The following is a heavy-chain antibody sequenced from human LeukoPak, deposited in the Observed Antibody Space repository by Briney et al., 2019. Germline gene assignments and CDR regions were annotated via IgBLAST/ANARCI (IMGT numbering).Heavy chain of an antibody. V-gene: IGHV3-30*18. Sequence: GGSLRLSCAASGFTFKTYGMHWVRQAPGKGLEWVAVIGNDGIIKRYGDSVKGRFTISRDNPKNTLHLQMNSLRAADTALYYCVKDRGLSGYDGLEYWGQGAQVTVSS. J-gene: IGHJ4*02. CDR1: GFTFKTYG. D-gene: IGHD5-12*01. CDR3: VKDRGLSGYDGLEY. CDR2: IGNDGIIK.